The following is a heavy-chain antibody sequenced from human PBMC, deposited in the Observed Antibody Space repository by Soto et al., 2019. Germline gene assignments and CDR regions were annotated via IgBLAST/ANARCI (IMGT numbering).Heavy chain of an antibody. CDR3: ARDLGGDGDSVHF. CDR1: GIPFSVTS. D-gene: IGHD4-17*01. J-gene: IGHJ4*01. CDR2: ISRTSNFI. Sequence: EVQLVESGGGLVKPGGSLRLSCAASGIPFSVTSMNWVRQAPGKGPEWVPSISRTSNFIYYADSVRGRFTISRDNAKKALYLQINHSRSEDRAVYYFARDLGGDGDSVHFWGHGALVSVSS. V-gene: IGHV3-21*01.